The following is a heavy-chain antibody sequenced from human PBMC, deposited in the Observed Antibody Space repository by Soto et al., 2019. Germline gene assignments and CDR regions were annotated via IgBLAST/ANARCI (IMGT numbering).Heavy chain of an antibody. Sequence: QVQLVQSGAEVKKPGASVKVSCKASGYTFTSYYMHWVRQAPGQGLEWMGIINPSGGSTSYAQKFQGRVTVTRDTSTSTVYMELSSLRSEDTAVYYCATTTPVDPRFDYWGQGTLVTVSS. CDR1: GYTFTSYY. CDR2: INPSGGST. D-gene: IGHD1-26*01. J-gene: IGHJ4*02. V-gene: IGHV1-46*03. CDR3: ATTTPVDPRFDY.